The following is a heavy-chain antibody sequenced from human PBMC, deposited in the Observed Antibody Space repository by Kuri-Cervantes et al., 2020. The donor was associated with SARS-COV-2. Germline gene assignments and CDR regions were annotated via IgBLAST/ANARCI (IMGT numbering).Heavy chain of an antibody. J-gene: IGHJ3*02. CDR2: MNPNSGGT. CDR3: ARGPSWNYIWGTYRGGWDTFDI. V-gene: IGHV1-2*04. CDR1: GYTFTDYY. D-gene: IGHD3-16*02. Sequence: ASVKVSCKASGYTFTDYYMHWVRQAPGQGLEWMGWMNPNSGGTNSAQKFQGWVIMTRDTSITTAYMELSRLRSDDPAVYYCARGPSWNYIWGTYRGGWDTFDIWGQGTMVTVSS.